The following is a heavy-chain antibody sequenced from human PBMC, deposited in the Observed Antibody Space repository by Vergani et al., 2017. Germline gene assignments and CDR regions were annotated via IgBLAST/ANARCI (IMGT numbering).Heavy chain of an antibody. D-gene: IGHD1-26*01. CDR2: ISNSGITI. CDR3: ARVRGSYSVGY. V-gene: IGHV3-11*01. CDR1: GFTFSDYY. J-gene: IGHJ4*02. Sequence: QVQLVESGGGLVKPGGSLRLSCAASGFTFSDYYMTWIRQAPGKGLEWVSHISNSGITIYYTDSVKGRFTISRDNAKNSLYLQMNSLRAEATAVYYCARVRGSYSVGYWGQGTLVTVSS.